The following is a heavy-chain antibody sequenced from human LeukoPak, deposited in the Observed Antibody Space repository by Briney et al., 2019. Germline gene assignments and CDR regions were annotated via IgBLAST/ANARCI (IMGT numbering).Heavy chain of an antibody. CDR2: IYYSGST. Sequence: SETLSLTCTVSGGSISSYYWSWIRQPPGKGLEWIGYIYYSGSTNYNPSLKSRVTISVDTSKNQFSLKLSTVTVADTAVYYCARDHYYDSSGYTFGYWGQGTLVTVSS. D-gene: IGHD3-22*01. CDR1: GGSISSYY. V-gene: IGHV4-59*01. J-gene: IGHJ4*02. CDR3: ARDHYYDSSGYTFGY.